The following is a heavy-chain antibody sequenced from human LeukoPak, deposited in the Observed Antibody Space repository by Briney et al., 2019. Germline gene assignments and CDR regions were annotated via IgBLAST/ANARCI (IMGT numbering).Heavy chain of an antibody. D-gene: IGHD2-21*01. J-gene: IGHJ4*02. V-gene: IGHV4-34*01. CDR2: INHSGST. CDR3: ARGPISTLDY. Sequence: SETLSLTCTVSAGSISPYYWSWIRQPPGKGLKWIGEINHSGSTNYNPSLKSRVTISVDTSKNQFSLKLSSVTAADTAVYYCARGPISTLDYWGQGTLVTVSS. CDR1: AGSISPYY.